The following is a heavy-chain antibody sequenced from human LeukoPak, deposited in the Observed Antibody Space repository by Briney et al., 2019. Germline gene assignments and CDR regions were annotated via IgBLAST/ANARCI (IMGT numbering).Heavy chain of an antibody. V-gene: IGHV1-2*02. CDR3: TTSYYDFWSYSSEYFQH. J-gene: IGHJ1*01. D-gene: IGHD3-3*01. CDR1: GYTFSGYY. Sequence: ASVKVSCKASGYTFSGYYMHWVRQAPGQGLEWMGWINPNSGGTKYAQKCQGRVTMTRDTSISTAYMELSRLRSDDTAVYYCTTSYYDFWSYSSEYFQHWGQGTLVTVSS. CDR2: INPNSGGT.